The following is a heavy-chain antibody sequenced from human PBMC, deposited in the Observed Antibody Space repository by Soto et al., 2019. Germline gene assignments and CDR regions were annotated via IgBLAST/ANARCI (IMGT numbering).Heavy chain of an antibody. CDR1: GFSLSTSGMC. D-gene: IGHD1-26*01. Sequence: SGPTLVNPTQTLTLTCTFSGFSLSTSGMCVSWIRQPPGKALEWLARIDWDDDKYYSTSLKTRLTISKDTSKNQVVLTMTNMDPVDTATYYCARIIGARPFYGMDVWGQGTTVTVSS. V-gene: IGHV2-70*11. J-gene: IGHJ6*02. CDR3: ARIIGARPFYGMDV. CDR2: IDWDDDK.